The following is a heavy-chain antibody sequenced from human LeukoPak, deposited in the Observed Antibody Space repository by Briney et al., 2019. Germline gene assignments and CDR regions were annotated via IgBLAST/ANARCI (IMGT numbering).Heavy chain of an antibody. V-gene: IGHV4-39*01. CDR1: GDSISSSSYY. D-gene: IGHD3-3*01. J-gene: IGHJ6*03. CDR2: IYYSGST. Sequence: SETLSLTCTVSGDSISSSSYYWGWISQPPGKWLEWIGSIYYSGSTYYNPSLKSRVTISVDTSKNQFSLKLSSVTAADTAVYYCARLFTGQSDDFWSAPSDYYYMDVWGKGTTVTVSS. CDR3: ARLFTGQSDDFWSAPSDYYYMDV.